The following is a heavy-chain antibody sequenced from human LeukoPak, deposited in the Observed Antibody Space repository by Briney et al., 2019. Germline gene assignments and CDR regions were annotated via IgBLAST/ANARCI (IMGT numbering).Heavy chain of an antibody. CDR1: GFTFSDYG. Sequence: WGSVRLSCAASGFTFSDYGMHWVRQVPGKGLEWVALIRHDERNEYYADSVKGRFTISRDNSENTLYLQMNSLRPEDTAVYYCAKDFDVVVVVAAPAFDYWGQGTLVTVSS. V-gene: IGHV3-30*02. J-gene: IGHJ4*02. D-gene: IGHD2-15*01. CDR2: IRHDERNE. CDR3: AKDFDVVVVVAAPAFDY.